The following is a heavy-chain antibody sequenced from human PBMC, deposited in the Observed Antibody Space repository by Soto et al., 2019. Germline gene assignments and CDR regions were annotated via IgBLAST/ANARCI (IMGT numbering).Heavy chain of an antibody. CDR2: ISSSSSTI. J-gene: IGHJ4*02. V-gene: IGHV3-48*01. D-gene: IGHD6-19*01. CDR3: AGEGWYVLDY. Sequence: PGGYLRLSCAASGFTFSSYSMNWVRQAPGKGLERVSYISSSSSTIYYADSVKGRFTISRDNAKNSLYLQMNSLRAEDTAVYYCAGEGWYVLDYWGQGILVTVSS. CDR1: GFTFSSYS.